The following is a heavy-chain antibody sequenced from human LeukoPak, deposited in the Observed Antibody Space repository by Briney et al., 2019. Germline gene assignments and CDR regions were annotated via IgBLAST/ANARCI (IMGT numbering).Heavy chain of an antibody. J-gene: IGHJ6*02. D-gene: IGHD6-13*01. CDR3: ATGVAAAGVAYYYYGMDV. CDR2: INHSGST. V-gene: IGHV4-34*01. CDR1: GGSFSGYY. Sequence: SETLSLTCAVYGGSFSGYYWSWIRQPPGKGLEWIGEINHSGSTNYNPSLKSRVTISVDTSKNQFSLKLSSVTAADTAVYYCATGVAAAGVAYYYYGMDVWGQGTTVTVSS.